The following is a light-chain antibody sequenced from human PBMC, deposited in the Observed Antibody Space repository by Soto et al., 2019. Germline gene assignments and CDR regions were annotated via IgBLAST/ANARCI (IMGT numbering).Light chain of an antibody. CDR1: QIVSLS. CDR2: DAS. J-gene: IGKJ1*01. V-gene: IGKV3-11*01. CDR3: QERTGWPPWT. Sequence: EIVLTQSPATLSLSPGGRATLSCRASQIVSLSLAWYQQQPGQAPRLLIYDASKRASGFPARFSGSGSGKDFTLTISSLEPEDFAVYYCQERTGWPPWTFGQATKVDIK.